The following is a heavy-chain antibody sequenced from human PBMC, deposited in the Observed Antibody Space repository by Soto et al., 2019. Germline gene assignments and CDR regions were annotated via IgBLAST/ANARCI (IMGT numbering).Heavy chain of an antibody. CDR1: GGTFSSYA. Sequence: GASVKFSCKASGGTFSSYAISWVRQAPGQGLEWMGGIIPIFGTANYAQKFQGRVTITADESTSTAYMELSSLRSEDTAVYYCARNLFPKAPGPYGGQGTLVTVSS. CDR3: ARNLFPKAPGPY. J-gene: IGHJ4*02. CDR2: IIPIFGTA. V-gene: IGHV1-69*13.